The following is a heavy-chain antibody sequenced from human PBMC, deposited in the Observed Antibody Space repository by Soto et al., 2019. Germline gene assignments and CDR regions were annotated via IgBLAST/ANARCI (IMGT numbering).Heavy chain of an antibody. V-gene: IGHV3-7*05. D-gene: IGHD1-7*01. J-gene: IGHJ6*02. CDR2: IKQDGSEK. Sequence: GGSLRLSCAASGFTFSSYWMSWVRQAPGKGLEWVANIKQDGSEKYYVDSVKGRFTISRDNAKNSLYLQMNSLRAEETAVYYCASASSHQINNWNYVISYYYYYGMDVWGQGTTVTVSS. CDR1: GFTFSSYW. CDR3: ASASSHQINNWNYVISYYYYYGMDV.